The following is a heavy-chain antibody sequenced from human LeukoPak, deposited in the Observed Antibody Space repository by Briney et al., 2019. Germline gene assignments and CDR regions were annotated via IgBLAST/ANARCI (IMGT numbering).Heavy chain of an antibody. CDR3: ARDHQGLHY. Sequence: GGSLRLSCAVSGLTLSSYRMHWVRQAPGKGLVWVSAIETDGKSATYADSVKGRFTISRDNAKNTLYLQMNSLRAEDSAVYFCARDHQGLHYWGQGTLVTVSS. V-gene: IGHV3-74*01. J-gene: IGHJ4*02. CDR1: GLTLSSYR. CDR2: IETDGKSA.